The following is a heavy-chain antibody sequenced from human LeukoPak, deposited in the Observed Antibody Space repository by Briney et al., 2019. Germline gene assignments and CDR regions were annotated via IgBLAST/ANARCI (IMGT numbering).Heavy chain of an antibody. Sequence: ASLRASSTASGYTFTAYEMHTVPQAAGQGLESLGWFNLTIVGRDYVKKFQGRVTITSDTSITAANMELSRLRSDDRALSYFARPRSTYYYSTGSLEAVAAFDYWGQGTLVAVSS. D-gene: IGHD3-10*01. CDR3: ARPRSTYYYSTGSLEAVAAFDY. J-gene: IGHJ4*02. CDR2: FNLTIVGR. CDR1: GYTFTAYE. V-gene: IGHV1-2*02.